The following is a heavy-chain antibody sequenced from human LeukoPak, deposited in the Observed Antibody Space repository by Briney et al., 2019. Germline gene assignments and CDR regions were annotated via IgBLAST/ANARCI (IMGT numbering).Heavy chain of an antibody. Sequence: PSETLSLTCTVSGGSISSYYWSWIRQPPGKGLEWIGYIYYSGSTNYNPSLKSRVTMSVDTSKNQFSLRPSSVTAADTAVYYCAREITVTRPFDYWGQETLVTVSS. CDR2: IYYSGST. CDR3: AREITVTRPFDY. D-gene: IGHD4-17*01. J-gene: IGHJ4*02. V-gene: IGHV4-59*12. CDR1: GGSISSYY.